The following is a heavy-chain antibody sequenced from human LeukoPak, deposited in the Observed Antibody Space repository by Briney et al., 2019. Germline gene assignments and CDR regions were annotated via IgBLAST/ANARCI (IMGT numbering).Heavy chain of an antibody. CDR3: ARNPPDSTSSLYYYYYMDV. Sequence: GGSLRLSCAASGFNFDDYGMSWVRQAPGKGLEWVSDMNWNGGSTGYADSVKGRFTISRDNAKNSLYLQMSSLRAEDTALYYCARNPPDSTSSLYYYYYMDVWGKGTTVTVSS. J-gene: IGHJ6*03. D-gene: IGHD6-6*01. V-gene: IGHV3-20*04. CDR1: GFNFDDYG. CDR2: MNWNGGST.